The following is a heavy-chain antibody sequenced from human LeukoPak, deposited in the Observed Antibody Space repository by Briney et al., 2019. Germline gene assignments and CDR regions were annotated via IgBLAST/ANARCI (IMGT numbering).Heavy chain of an antibody. CDR2: LRGNGET. V-gene: IGHV3-23*01. D-gene: IGHD1-14*01. CDR1: GLSFSTFA. Sequence: PGGSLRLSCAASGLSFSTFAMSWVRQGPARGLEWVSSLRGNGETFYADSVKGRFTLSSDSSRNTVYLQLNNLRVEDTAIYYCARASWVSTTGAVRWGQGTLVTVS. J-gene: IGHJ4*02. CDR3: ARASWVSTTGAVR.